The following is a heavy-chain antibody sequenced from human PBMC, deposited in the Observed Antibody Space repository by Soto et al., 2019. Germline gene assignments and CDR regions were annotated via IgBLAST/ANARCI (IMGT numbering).Heavy chain of an antibody. CDR1: GGSFANYY. D-gene: IGHD6-19*01. CDR3: ARKSDDSGWYYFDD. Sequence: LSLTCAGYGGSFANYYWNWIRQPPGKGLEWIGEINYSGSTDYNPSLESRVTISVDTSKNQFSLNLSSVTAADTAVYYCARKSDDSGWYYFDDWGQGTLVT. J-gene: IGHJ4*02. V-gene: IGHV4-34*01. CDR2: INYSGST.